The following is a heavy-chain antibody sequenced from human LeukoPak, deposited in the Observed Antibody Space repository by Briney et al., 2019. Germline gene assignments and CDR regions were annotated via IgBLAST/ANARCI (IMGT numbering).Heavy chain of an antibody. CDR3: ARAYYYGSGSKYYFDY. V-gene: IGHV1-3*03. Sequence: ASVKVSCKASGYTFTSYAMHWVRQAPGQRLEWMGWINAGNGNTKYSQEFQGRVTITGDTSASTAYMELSSLRSEDMAVYYCARAYYYGSGSKYYFDYWGQGTLVTVSS. CDR2: INAGNGNT. J-gene: IGHJ4*02. CDR1: GYTFTSYA. D-gene: IGHD3-10*01.